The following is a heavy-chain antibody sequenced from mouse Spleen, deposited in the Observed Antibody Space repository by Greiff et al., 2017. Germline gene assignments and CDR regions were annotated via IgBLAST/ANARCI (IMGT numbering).Heavy chain of an antibody. CDR1: GYSFTGYY. D-gene: IGHD2-13*01. V-gene: IGHV1-42*01. CDR2: INPSTGGT. Sequence: EVQLVESGPELVKPGASVKISCKASGYSFTGYYMNWVKQSPEKSLEWIGEINPSTGGTTYNQKFKAKATLTVDKSSSTAYMQLKSLTSEDSAVYYCARPPYYGDSWFAYWGQGTLVTVSA. CDR3: ARPPYYGDSWFAY. J-gene: IGHJ3*01.